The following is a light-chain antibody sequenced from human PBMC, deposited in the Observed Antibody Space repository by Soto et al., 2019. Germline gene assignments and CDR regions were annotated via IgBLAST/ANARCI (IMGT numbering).Light chain of an antibody. CDR2: AAS. CDR3: QKYNGAPPLFT. CDR1: HDIGNS. V-gene: IGKV1-27*01. Sequence: DIPMTQSPSSLSASVGDRVTITCRAGHDIGNSLAWYQQKPGQVPKLVIFAASTLQSGVPSQFSGSGSGTDFTLTINSLQPEDVATYYCQKYNGAPPLFTFGPGTKVDIK. J-gene: IGKJ3*01.